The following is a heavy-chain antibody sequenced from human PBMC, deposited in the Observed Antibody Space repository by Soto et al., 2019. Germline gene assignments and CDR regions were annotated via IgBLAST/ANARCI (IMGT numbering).Heavy chain of an antibody. Sequence: QVQLQESGPGLVKPSQTLSLTCTVSGDSISSGGSYWSWIRQRPGKGLEWIGYIFYSGRFYYTPSLTGRVMISPDTAKNQFSLRLTSVTAAHTAVYDCAGAPEAAPILGVARPYFFNCWGRGTLASVSS. V-gene: IGHV4-31*03. CDR2: IFYSGRF. J-gene: IGHJ4*02. CDR1: GDSISSGGSY. D-gene: IGHD2-8*01. CDR3: AGAPEAAPILGVARPYFFNC.